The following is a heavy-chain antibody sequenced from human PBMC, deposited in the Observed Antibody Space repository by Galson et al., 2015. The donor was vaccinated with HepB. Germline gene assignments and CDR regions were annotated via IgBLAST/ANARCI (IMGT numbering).Heavy chain of an antibody. Sequence: SVKVSCKASGYTFTSNGISWVRQAPGQGLEWMGWISAKKGNTNYAQKLQGRVTMTTDTSTSTAYMELRSLRSDDTAVYYCARDGDRGYSYGSGDYWGQGTLVTVSS. D-gene: IGHD5-18*01. CDR3: ARDGDRGYSYGSGDY. CDR1: GYTFTSNG. J-gene: IGHJ4*02. V-gene: IGHV1-18*04. CDR2: ISAKKGNT.